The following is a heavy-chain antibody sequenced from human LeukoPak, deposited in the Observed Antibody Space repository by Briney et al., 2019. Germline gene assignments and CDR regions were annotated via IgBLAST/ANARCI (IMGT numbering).Heavy chain of an antibody. J-gene: IGHJ6*02. CDR1: GFTVGSNY. CDR3: AKDTNALYYYYGMDV. D-gene: IGHD2-2*01. V-gene: IGHV3-66*02. Sequence: PGGSLRLSCAASGFTVGSNYMTWVCQAPGKGLEWVAVIYTGGSTYYADSVKGRFTISRDNSKNTLYLQMNSLRAEDTAVYYCAKDTNALYYYYGMDVWGQETTVTVSS. CDR2: IYTGGST.